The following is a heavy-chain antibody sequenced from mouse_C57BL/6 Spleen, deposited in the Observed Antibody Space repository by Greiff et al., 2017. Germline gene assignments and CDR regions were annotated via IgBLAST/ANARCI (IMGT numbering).Heavy chain of an antibody. V-gene: IGHV1-50*01. CDR1: GYTFTSYW. D-gene: IGHD2-5*01. CDR2: IDPSDSYT. CDR3: ARRGVSKPFDY. Sequence: QVQLQQSGAELVKPGASVKLSCKASGYTFTSYWMQWVKQRPGQGLEWIGEIDPSDSYTNYNQKFKGKATLTVDTSSSTAYMQLSSLTSEDSAVYYCARRGVSKPFDYWGQGTTLTVSS. J-gene: IGHJ2*01.